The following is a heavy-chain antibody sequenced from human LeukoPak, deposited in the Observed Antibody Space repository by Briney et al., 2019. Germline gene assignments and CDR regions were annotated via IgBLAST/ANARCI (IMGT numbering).Heavy chain of an antibody. CDR2: ISGSGGST. D-gene: IGHD3-10*01. CDR3: ANGGVLLWFGGNDY. Sequence: PGGSLRLSCAASGFTFSSYAMSWVRQAPGKGLEWVSAISGSGGSTYYADSVKGRFTISRDNSKNTLYLQMNSLRAEDPAVYYCANGGVLLWFGGNDYWGQGTLVTVSS. V-gene: IGHV3-23*01. CDR1: GFTFSSYA. J-gene: IGHJ4*02.